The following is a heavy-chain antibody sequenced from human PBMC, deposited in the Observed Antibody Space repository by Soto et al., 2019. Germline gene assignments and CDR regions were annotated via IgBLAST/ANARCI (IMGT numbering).Heavy chain of an antibody. CDR3: ARVPSGDYPPYNWFDP. D-gene: IGHD4-17*01. CDR2: INHRGRT. Sequence: SETLSLTCAVYGGSFSGYYWSWIRQPPGKGLEWMGEINHRGRTNYNPSLKSRLTISVDTSKNQFSLYLTSVTAADTAVYYCARVPSGDYPPYNWFDPWGQGTLVTVSS. V-gene: IGHV4-34*01. J-gene: IGHJ5*02. CDR1: GGSFSGYY.